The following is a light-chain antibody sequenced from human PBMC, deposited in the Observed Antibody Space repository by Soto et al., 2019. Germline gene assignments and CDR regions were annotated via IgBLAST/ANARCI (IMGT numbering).Light chain of an antibody. Sequence: DIKLTQSPSFLSASVGDRVTITCRASQGISSYLAWYQQKSGKAPKLLIYVASTLQSGVPSRFSGSGSGTEFTLTISSLQPEDFATYYCQQFSAYPLTFGGGTKVEIK. J-gene: IGKJ4*01. CDR3: QQFSAYPLT. CDR2: VAS. V-gene: IGKV1-9*01. CDR1: QGISSY.